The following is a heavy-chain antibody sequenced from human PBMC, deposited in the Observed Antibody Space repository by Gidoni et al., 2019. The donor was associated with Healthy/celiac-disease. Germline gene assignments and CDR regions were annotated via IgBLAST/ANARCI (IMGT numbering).Heavy chain of an antibody. CDR2: IKSKTDGGTT. J-gene: IGHJ4*02. CDR1: GFPFSNAW. V-gene: IGHV3-15*01. CDR3: TTVVAGYTFSDY. Sequence: EVQLVESGGGLVKPGGSLRLSRAASGFPFSNAWMSWVRQAPGKGLEWVGRIKSKTDGGTTDYAAPVKGRFTISRDDSKNTLYLQMNSLKTEDTAVYYCTTVVAGYTFSDYWGQGTLVTVSS. D-gene: IGHD6-19*01.